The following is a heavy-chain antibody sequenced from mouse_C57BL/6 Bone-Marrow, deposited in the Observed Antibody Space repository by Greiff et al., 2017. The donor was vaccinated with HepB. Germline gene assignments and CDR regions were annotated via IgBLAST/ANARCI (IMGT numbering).Heavy chain of an antibody. V-gene: IGHV1-72*01. CDR2: IDPNSGGT. CDR3: ARTLIYYYGYYFDY. J-gene: IGHJ2*01. CDR1: GYTFTSYW. D-gene: IGHD1-1*01. Sequence: QQSCKASGYTFTSYWMHWVKQRPGRGLEWIGRIDPNSGGTKYNEKFKSKATLTVDKPSSTAYMQLSSLTSEDSAVYYCARTLIYYYGYYFDYWGQGTTLTVSS.